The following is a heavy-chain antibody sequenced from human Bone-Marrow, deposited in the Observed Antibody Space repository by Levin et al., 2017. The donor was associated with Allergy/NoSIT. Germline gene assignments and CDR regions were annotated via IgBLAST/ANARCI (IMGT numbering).Heavy chain of an antibody. CDR3: GREVTATTRTGFDP. CDR2: INPNSGGT. CDR1: GYTFSGYY. Sequence: ASVKVSCKASGYTFSGYYMHWVRQAPGQGLEWMGRINPNSGGTNYAQKFQGRVTMTRDTSISTAYMELSSLRSDDTAVYYCGREVTATTRTGFDPWGQGTLVTVSS. J-gene: IGHJ5*02. V-gene: IGHV1-2*06. D-gene: IGHD5-18*01.